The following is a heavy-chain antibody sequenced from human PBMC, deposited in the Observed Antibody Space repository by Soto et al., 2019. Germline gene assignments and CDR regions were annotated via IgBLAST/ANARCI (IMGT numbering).Heavy chain of an antibody. Sequence: QVQLVESGGGVVQPGRSLRLSCAASGFTFSSYGMHWVRQAPGKGLEWVAVIWYDGSNKYYADSVKGRFTISRDNSKNTLYLQMNSLRAEDTAVYYCARENTGYYGWFDTWGQGTVVTVSS. V-gene: IGHV3-33*01. CDR2: IWYDGSNK. CDR3: ARENTGYYGWFDT. J-gene: IGHJ5*02. D-gene: IGHD3-9*01. CDR1: GFTFSSYG.